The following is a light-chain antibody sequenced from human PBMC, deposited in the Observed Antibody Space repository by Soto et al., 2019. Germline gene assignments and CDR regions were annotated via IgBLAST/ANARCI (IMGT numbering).Light chain of an antibody. CDR3: QQYYETVT. V-gene: IGKV4-1*01. CDR1: QSVLSSSNNKNY. J-gene: IGKJ4*01. Sequence: DVVMTQSPDSLAVSLGERASISCKSSQSVLSSSNNKNYISWYQQKPGQPPKLLIYWASTRESGVPDRFSGSGSGTDFTLTISSLQAEDVAVYFCQQYYETVTFGGGTKVQIK. CDR2: WAS.